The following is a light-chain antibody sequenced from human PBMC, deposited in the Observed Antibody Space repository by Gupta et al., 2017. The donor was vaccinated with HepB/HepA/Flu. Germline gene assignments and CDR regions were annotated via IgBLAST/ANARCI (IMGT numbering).Light chain of an antibody. CDR2: YYS. CDR1: NIGSKS. V-gene: IGLV3-21*04. CDR3: QVWDNNSDHWV. Sequence: SYVLTHPPSVYVAPGEKARITCGGDNIGSKSVHWYQQKPGQAPVLVIYYYSNRPSGIPERFSGSNSGNMATLTVSRVEAGDEADYYCQVWDNNSDHWVFGGGTKVTVL. J-gene: IGLJ3*02.